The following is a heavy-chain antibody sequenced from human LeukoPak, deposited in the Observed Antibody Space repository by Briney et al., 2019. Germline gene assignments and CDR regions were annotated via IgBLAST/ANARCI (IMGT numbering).Heavy chain of an antibody. V-gene: IGHV3-64*01. Sequence: PGGSLRLSCAASGFTFTTYGMHWVRQAPGKGLEYVSAISSNGGSTYYANSVKGRFTISRDNSKNTLYLQMGSLRAEDMAVYYCARQRGGFDYRGQGTLVTVSS. CDR3: ARQRGGFDY. CDR1: GFTFTTYG. J-gene: IGHJ4*02. D-gene: IGHD3-10*01. CDR2: ISSNGGST.